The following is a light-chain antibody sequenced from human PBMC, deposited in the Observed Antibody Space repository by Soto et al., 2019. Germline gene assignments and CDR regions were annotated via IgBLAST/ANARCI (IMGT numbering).Light chain of an antibody. Sequence: QSALTQPASVSGSPGQSITISCTGTSSDVGGYNYVSWYQQHPGKAPKLMIYDVSNRTSGVSNRFSGSKSGNTASLTISGLQAEDEADYYCSSYTSSSTPRVFGTGTKVTVL. CDR2: DVS. J-gene: IGLJ1*01. V-gene: IGLV2-14*01. CDR1: SSDVGGYNY. CDR3: SSYTSSSTPRV.